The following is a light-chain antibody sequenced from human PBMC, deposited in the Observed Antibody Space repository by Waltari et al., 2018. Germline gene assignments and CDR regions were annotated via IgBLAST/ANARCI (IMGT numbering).Light chain of an antibody. Sequence: DIVMTQSPDSLAVSVGERATINCKSSQSILSSSNTKLYLAWYQQKPGQPPKLLIYWASVRGSGVPDRFSGSGSGTDFTLTITSLQADDVAVYYCQQYYTSPYTFGQGTKLEIK. V-gene: IGKV4-1*01. CDR2: WAS. CDR1: QSILSSSNTKLY. CDR3: QQYYTSPYT. J-gene: IGKJ2*01.